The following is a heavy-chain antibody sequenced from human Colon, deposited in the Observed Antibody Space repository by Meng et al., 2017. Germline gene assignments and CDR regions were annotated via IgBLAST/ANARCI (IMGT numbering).Heavy chain of an antibody. D-gene: IGHD4-17*01. CDR1: GGSISSCDYY. J-gene: IGHJ5*02. Sequence: QGQLPGVRPGPLPPSQTLSLTCTVSGGSISSCDYYWSWIRQPPGKGLEWIGYIYYSGSTYSNASLKSRVTISIDRSKNQFSLKLSSVTAADTAVYYCARDRKHYGERGWFDPWGQGTLVTVSS. CDR3: ARDRKHYGERGWFDP. CDR2: IYYSGST. V-gene: IGHV4-30-4*01.